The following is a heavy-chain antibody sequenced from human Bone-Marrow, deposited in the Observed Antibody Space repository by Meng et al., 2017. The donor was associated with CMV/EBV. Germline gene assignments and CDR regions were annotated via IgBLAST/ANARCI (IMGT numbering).Heavy chain of an antibody. CDR1: GGSISKTNSY. V-gene: IGHV4-39*07. D-gene: IGHD3-3*01. J-gene: IGHJ5*02. Sequence: SETLSLTCTVSGGSISKTNSYWGWIRQPPGKGLEWIGIISYSGSTYYNPSLKSRVTISVDTYKNQFSLKLSSVTAADTAVYYCARLLRFWRDWFDPWGQGTLVTASS. CDR2: ISYSGST. CDR3: ARLLRFWRDWFDP.